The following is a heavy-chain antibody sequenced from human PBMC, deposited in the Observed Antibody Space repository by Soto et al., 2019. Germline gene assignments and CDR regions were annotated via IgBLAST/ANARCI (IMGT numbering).Heavy chain of an antibody. Sequence: QVQLVQSGAAVKKPGSSVKVSCKASGGTFSRYSITWVRQAPGHGLEWIGRIIPIFGIASYAQKFQGRVTITADESTSKAYMELSSLRSDDTAVYYCAREDRDRETGLVPAAIDGMDVWGQGTTVTVSS. CDR2: IIPIFGIA. J-gene: IGHJ6*02. D-gene: IGHD2-2*01. V-gene: IGHV1-69*08. CDR3: AREDRDRETGLVPAAIDGMDV. CDR1: GGTFSRYS.